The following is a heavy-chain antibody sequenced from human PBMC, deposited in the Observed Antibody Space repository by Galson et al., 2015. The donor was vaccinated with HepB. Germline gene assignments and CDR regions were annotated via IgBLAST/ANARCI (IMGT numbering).Heavy chain of an antibody. CDR3: ARDSIAARFLGY. V-gene: IGHV1-3*01. Sequence: SVKVSCKASGYTFTSYAMHWVRQAPGQRLEWMGWINAGNGNTKYSQKFQGRVTITRDTSASTAYMELSSLRSEDTAVYYCARDSIAARFLGYWGQGTLVTVSS. D-gene: IGHD6-6*01. CDR2: INAGNGNT. J-gene: IGHJ4*02. CDR1: GYTFTSYA.